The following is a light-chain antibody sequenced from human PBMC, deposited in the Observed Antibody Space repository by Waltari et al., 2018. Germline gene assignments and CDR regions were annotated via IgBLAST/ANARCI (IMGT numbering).Light chain of an antibody. Sequence: DIVLTQSQATLSLSPGERATPSRRASQSVTNYLSWYQLKPGQPPRLLIYDASNRATGIPARFSGSESGTDFTLTISNLEPEDSAVYYCQQRSKWPLTFGRGTKVEIK. CDR2: DAS. CDR1: QSVTNY. V-gene: IGKV3-11*01. CDR3: QQRSKWPLT. J-gene: IGKJ4*01.